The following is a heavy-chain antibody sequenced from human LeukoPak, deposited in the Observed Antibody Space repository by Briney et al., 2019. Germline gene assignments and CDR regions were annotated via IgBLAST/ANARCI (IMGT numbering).Heavy chain of an antibody. D-gene: IGHD3-9*01. Sequence: ASLKVSCKASGGTFSSYAISWVRQAPGQGLEWMGGIIPIFGTANYAQKFQGRVTITADESTSTAYMELSSLRSEDTAVYYCARDIRYFDWKYAFDIWGQGTMVTVSS. CDR3: ARDIRYFDWKYAFDI. CDR1: GGTFSSYA. J-gene: IGHJ3*02. V-gene: IGHV1-69*01. CDR2: IIPIFGTA.